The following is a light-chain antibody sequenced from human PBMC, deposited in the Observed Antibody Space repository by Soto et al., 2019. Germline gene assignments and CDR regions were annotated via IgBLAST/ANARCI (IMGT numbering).Light chain of an antibody. CDR1: QNVGSGY. CDR3: QQYATSPFT. V-gene: IGKV3-20*01. CDR2: NTS. Sequence: EIVLTQPPGTLSLSPGERATLSCRASQNVGSGYLAWYQQKPGQAPRLLIYNTSNRATGIPDRFGGSGSGTDFTLTISRLESEDFALYYCQQYATSPFTFGPGTKVDVK. J-gene: IGKJ3*01.